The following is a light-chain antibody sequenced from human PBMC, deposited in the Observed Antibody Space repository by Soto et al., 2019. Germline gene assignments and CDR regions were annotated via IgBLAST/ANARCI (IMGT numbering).Light chain of an antibody. CDR1: SSDVGSYNL. Sequence: QSALTQPASVSGSPGQSITISCTGTSSDVGSYNLVSWYQQHPGKAPKLMIYEGSKRPSGVSNRFSGSKSGNTASLTLSGVQAEDEADYYCCSYAGSSTFVVFGGGTKRTVL. V-gene: IGLV2-23*03. CDR3: CSYAGSSTFVV. CDR2: EGS. J-gene: IGLJ2*01.